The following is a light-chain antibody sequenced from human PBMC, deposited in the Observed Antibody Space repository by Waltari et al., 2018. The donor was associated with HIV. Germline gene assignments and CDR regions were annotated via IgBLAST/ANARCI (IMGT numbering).Light chain of an antibody. J-gene: IGLJ2*01. CDR2: EVG. CDR1: STDVGHYDY. V-gene: IGLV2-14*01. CDR3: SSYTTRSTVI. Sequence: QSALTQPASVSGSPGQSITISCTGTSTDVGHYDYVYWYRQHPGPAPTLIIYEVGTRPSGVSNRLSGSKSGNTASLTISGLQAEDEADYYCSSYTTRSTVIFGGGTKLTVL.